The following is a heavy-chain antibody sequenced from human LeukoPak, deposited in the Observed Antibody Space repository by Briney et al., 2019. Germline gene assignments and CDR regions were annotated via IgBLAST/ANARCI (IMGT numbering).Heavy chain of an antibody. CDR2: ISSSSSYI. V-gene: IGHV3-21*01. CDR1: GFTFSSYS. J-gene: IGHJ4*02. Sequence: GSLRLPCAASGFTFSSYSMNWVRQAPGKGLEWVSSISSSSSYIYYADSVKGRFTISRGNAKNSLYLQMNSLRAEDTAVYYCARDLRALRLSIAVPDYWGQGTLVTVSS. D-gene: IGHD6-19*01. CDR3: ARDLRALRLSIAVPDY.